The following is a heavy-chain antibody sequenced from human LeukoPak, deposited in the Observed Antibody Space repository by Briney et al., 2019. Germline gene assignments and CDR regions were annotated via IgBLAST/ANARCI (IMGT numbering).Heavy chain of an antibody. CDR1: GGSISNFHW. D-gene: IGHD3-10*01. CDR3: ASQKRYYGSGVSFDY. V-gene: IGHV4-4*02. CDR2: IYHNGIT. J-gene: IGHJ4*02. Sequence: PSETLSLTCTVSGGSISNFHWWNWVRQSPGKGLEWVGQIYHNGITNYNPSLKSRLTISVDKSKNQFSLKLSSVTAADTAVYYCASQKRYYGSGVSFDYWGQGTLVTVSS.